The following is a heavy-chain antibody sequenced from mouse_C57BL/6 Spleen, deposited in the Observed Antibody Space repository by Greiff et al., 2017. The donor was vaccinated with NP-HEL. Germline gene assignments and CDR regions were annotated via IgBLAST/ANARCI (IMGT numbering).Heavy chain of an antibody. D-gene: IGHD1-1*01. CDR2: ISDGGSYT. V-gene: IGHV5-4*03. CDR1: GFTFSSYA. CDR3: ARVTTVVERYFDV. J-gene: IGHJ1*03. Sequence: EVKLMESGGGLVKPGGSLKLSCAASGFTFSSYAMSWVRQTPEKRLEWVATISDGGSYTYYPDNVKGRFTISRDNAKNNLYLQMSHLKSEDTAMYYCARVTTVVERYFDVWGTGTTVTVSS.